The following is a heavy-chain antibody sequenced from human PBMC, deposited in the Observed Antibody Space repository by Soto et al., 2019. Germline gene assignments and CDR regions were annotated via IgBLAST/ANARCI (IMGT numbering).Heavy chain of an antibody. D-gene: IGHD6-6*01. V-gene: IGHV4-59*01. J-gene: IGHJ6*03. CDR3: ARVSSSFATGGYYYYTYYMDV. CDR2: IYYSGST. Sequence: QVQLQESGPGLVKPSETLSLTCTVSGGSISSYYWSWIRQPPGKGLEWIGYIYYSGSTNYGPSLKSRVTMSVDTSKNEFSLKLSSVSAADTAVYYCARVSSSFATGGYYYYTYYMDVWGKGTTVTVSS. CDR1: GGSISSYY.